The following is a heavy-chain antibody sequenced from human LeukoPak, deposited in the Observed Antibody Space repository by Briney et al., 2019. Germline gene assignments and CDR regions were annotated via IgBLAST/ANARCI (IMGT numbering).Heavy chain of an antibody. CDR2: INSSGGST. J-gene: IGHJ6*02. Sequence: GASVKVSCTASGYTFTSYYMHWVRQAPGKGLEWMGLINSSGGSTSYAQKYQGKVTMTKDTATSTVYMELSSLRSEDTAVYYCAMPSRCYYYGMDVWGQGTTVTVSS. CDR1: GYTFTSYY. CDR3: AMPSRCYYYGMDV. V-gene: IGHV1-46*01.